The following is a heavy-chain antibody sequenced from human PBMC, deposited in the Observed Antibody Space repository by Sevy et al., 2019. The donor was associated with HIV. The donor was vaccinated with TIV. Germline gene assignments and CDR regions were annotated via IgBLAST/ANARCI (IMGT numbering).Heavy chain of an antibody. CDR3: ARNVMGATSYYYGMDV. J-gene: IGHJ6*02. CDR1: GYTFTGYY. D-gene: IGHD1-26*01. CDR2: INPNSGGT. V-gene: IGHV1-2*02. Sequence: ASVKVSCKASGYTFTGYYMHWVRQAPGQGLEWMGWINPNSGGTNYAQKFQGRVTMTRDTSISTAYMELSGLRSDDTAVYYCARNVMGATSYYYGMDVWGQGTTVTVSS.